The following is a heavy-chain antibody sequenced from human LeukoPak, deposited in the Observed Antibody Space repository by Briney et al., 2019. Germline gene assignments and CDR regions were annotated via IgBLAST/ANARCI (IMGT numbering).Heavy chain of an antibody. CDR2: IIPIFGTA. Sequence: SVKVSCKASGYTFTSYGISWVRQAPGQGLEWMGGIIPIFGTANYAQKFQGRVTITADESTSTAYMELSSLRSEDTAVYYCARDRAVGATTRFDYWGQGTLVTVSS. D-gene: IGHD1-26*01. CDR1: GYTFTSYG. CDR3: ARDRAVGATTRFDY. J-gene: IGHJ4*02. V-gene: IGHV1-69*13.